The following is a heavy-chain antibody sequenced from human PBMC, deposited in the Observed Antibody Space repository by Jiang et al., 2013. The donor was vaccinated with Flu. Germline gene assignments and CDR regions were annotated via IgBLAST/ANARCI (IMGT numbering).Heavy chain of an antibody. D-gene: IGHD4-11*01. CDR2: IYYSGST. Sequence: GLVKPSVTCPSPALSLVTPSAVVLLLGLDPPAPRKGLEWIAYIYYSGSTYYNPSLKSRVTMSVETSKNQFSLKLSSVTAADTAVYYCAATRYSIPAYVDSWGQGTLVTVSS. V-gene: IGHV4-39*01. CDR3: AATRYSIPAYVDS. J-gene: IGHJ4*02. CDR1: VTPSAVVLL.